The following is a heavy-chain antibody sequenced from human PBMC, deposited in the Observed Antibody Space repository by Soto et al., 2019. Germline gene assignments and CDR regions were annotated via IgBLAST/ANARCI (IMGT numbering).Heavy chain of an antibody. V-gene: IGHV4-59*01. J-gene: IGHJ6*02. CDR2: IYYSGST. Sequence: QVQLQESGPGLVKPSETLSLTCTVSGGSISSYYWSWIRQPPGKGLEWIGYIYYSGSTNYNPSLKSRVTISVDTSKNQFSLKLSSVTAADTAVYYCVTSFTDNYYYGMDVWGQGTTVTVSS. CDR1: GGSISSYY. CDR3: VTSFTDNYYYGMDV.